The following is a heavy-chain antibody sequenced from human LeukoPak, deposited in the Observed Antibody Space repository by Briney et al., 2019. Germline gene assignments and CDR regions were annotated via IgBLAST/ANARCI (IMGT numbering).Heavy chain of an antibody. J-gene: IGHJ4*02. V-gene: IGHV3-21*01. D-gene: IGHD3-3*01. CDR3: ARDYDFCPRE. CDR1: GFTVSSNY. CDR2: ISSSSTYI. Sequence: GGSLRLSCAASGFTVSSNYMNWVRQAPGKGLEWVSSISSSSTYIYYADSVKGRFTISRDNAKNSLYLQMNSLRAEDTAVYYCARDYDFCPREWGQGTLVTVSS.